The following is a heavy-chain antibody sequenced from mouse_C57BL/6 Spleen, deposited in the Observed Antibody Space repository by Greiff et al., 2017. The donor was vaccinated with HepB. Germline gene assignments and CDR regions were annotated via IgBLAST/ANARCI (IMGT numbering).Heavy chain of an antibody. CDR3: AGTAQATY. V-gene: IGHV3-6*01. J-gene: IGHJ4*01. CDR2: ISYDGSN. Sequence: EVQLQQSGPGLVKPSQSLSLTCSVTGYSITSGYYWNWIRQFPGNKLEWMGYISYDGSNNYNPSLKNRISITRDTSKNQFFLKLNSVTTEDTATYYCAGTAQATYWGHGTSVTVSS. D-gene: IGHD3-2*02. CDR1: GYSITSGYY.